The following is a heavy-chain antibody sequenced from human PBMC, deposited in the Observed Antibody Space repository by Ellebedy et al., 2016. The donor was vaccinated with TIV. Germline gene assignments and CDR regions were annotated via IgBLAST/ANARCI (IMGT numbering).Heavy chain of an antibody. V-gene: IGHV4-59*01. CDR1: GGSISSYY. Sequence: MPSETLSLTCTVSGGSISSYYWSWIRQPPGKGLEWIGYIYYIGSTTYNPSLKSRVTISIDSSKNQFSLKLTSVTAADTAMYYCARAGGGGESTGFAPWGQGTLVTVSS. J-gene: IGHJ5*02. D-gene: IGHD2-21*01. CDR3: ARAGGGGESTGFAP. CDR2: IYYIGST.